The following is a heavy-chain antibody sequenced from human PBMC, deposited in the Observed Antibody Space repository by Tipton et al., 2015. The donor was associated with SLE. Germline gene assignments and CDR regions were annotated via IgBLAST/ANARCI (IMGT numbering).Heavy chain of an antibody. D-gene: IGHD5-12*01. CDR2: IDYSGRT. V-gene: IGHV4-39*07. J-gene: IGHJ4*02. Sequence: TLSLTCTVSGGSITSSGFYWGWFRQPPGKGLEWIGSIDYSGRTYYTPSLTSQLTISVDTSENQFSLKLNSVTAADTAFYYCARRTSGYAPDYWGQGTLVTVSS. CDR3: ARRTSGYAPDY. CDR1: GGSITSSGFY.